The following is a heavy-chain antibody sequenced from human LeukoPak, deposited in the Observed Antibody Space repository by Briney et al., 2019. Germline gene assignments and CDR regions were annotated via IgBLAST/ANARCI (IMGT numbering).Heavy chain of an antibody. CDR1: GGSINSGGYS. CDR2: IYYSGAT. CDR3: ARHTWQWLPFDD. V-gene: IGHV4-30-4*07. D-gene: IGHD5-12*01. J-gene: IGHJ4*02. Sequence: SETLSLTCTVSGGSINSGGYSWSWIRQPPGKGLEWIGYIYYSGATYYNPSLKSRLTISIDTSKNQFSLKLSSVTAADTAIYYCARHTWQWLPFDDWGQGTQVTVSS.